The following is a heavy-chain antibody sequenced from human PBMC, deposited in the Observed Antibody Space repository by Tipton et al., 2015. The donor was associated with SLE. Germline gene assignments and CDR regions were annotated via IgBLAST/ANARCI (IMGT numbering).Heavy chain of an antibody. Sequence: TLSLTCTVSGGSISSGSYYWSWIRQPAGKGLEWIGRTYTSGSTNYNPSLKSRVTISVDTSKNQFSLKLSSVTAADTAVYYCARERLYSSSWSSDWGQGTLVTVSS. CDR3: ARERLYSSSWSSD. CDR2: TYTSGST. J-gene: IGHJ4*02. D-gene: IGHD6-13*01. CDR1: GGSISSGSYY. V-gene: IGHV4-61*02.